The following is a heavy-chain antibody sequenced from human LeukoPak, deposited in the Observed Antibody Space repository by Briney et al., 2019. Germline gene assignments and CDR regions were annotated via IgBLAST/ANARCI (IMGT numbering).Heavy chain of an antibody. CDR3: ARDRDLNTFTVTTSHIFDY. Sequence: PGGSLRLSCAASGFTFSSYWMHWVRQAPGKGLVWVSRINSDGSSTSYADSVKGRFTISRDNAKNTLYLQMNSLRAEDTAVYYCARDRDLNTFTVTTSHIFDYWGQGTLVTVSS. V-gene: IGHV3-74*01. J-gene: IGHJ4*02. CDR1: GFTFSSYW. CDR2: INSDGSST. D-gene: IGHD4-17*01.